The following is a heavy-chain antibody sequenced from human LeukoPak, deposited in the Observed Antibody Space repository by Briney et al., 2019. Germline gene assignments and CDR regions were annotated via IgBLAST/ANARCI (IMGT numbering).Heavy chain of an antibody. CDR2: LYHPDST. V-gene: IGHV4-38-2*01. CDR3: ARQYDSYFYYYLDL. D-gene: IGHD2-2*01. CDR1: GYPINNAYY. J-gene: IGHJ6*03. Sequence: SETLSLTCGVSGYPINNAYYWVWIRQPPGKGLEWIGSLYHPDSTYYNPSLKSRVTMSIDTSRNQFSLRLSFVTAANTAVYYCARQYDSYFYYYLDLWGTGTTVTVSS.